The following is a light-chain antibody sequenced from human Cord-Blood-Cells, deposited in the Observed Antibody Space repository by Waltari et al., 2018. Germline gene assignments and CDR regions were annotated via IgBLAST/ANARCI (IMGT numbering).Light chain of an antibody. J-gene: IGLJ3*02. V-gene: IGLV2-23*01. Sequence: QSALTQPASVSGSPGQSITISCTGTSSDVGSYNLVSWYQQHPGKAPKLMICEGSKRRAGVSNRFSGSKSGNTASLTISGLQAEEEADYYCCSYAGSSTLVFGGGTKLTVL. CDR3: CSYAGSSTLV. CDR1: SSDVGSYNL. CDR2: EGS.